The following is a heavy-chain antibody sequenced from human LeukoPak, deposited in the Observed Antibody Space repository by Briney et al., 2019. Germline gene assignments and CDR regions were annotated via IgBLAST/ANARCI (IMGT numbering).Heavy chain of an antibody. D-gene: IGHD3-3*02. V-gene: IGHV4-59*01. J-gene: IGHJ4*02. CDR3: ARGSIYDFDS. Sequence: SGTLSLPCTVSGGSINSYYWSWTRQPPGKGLEWIGYIYYSGSTNYNPSLKRRVTISVDTSKKQFSLSLTSVPAADPALYYCARGSIYDFDSWGQGPLVSVPS. CDR1: GGSINSYY. CDR2: IYYSGST.